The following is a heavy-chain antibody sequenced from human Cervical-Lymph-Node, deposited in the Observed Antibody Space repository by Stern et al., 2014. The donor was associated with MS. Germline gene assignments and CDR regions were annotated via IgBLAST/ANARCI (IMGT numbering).Heavy chain of an antibody. CDR1: GGSFSSLT. J-gene: IGHJ6*02. V-gene: IGHV1-69*09. CDR3: ARASGETNFYYGMAV. CDR2: LTPVLGLP. Sequence: QVQLVQSGAEVKKPGSSVKVSCKASGGSFSSLTISWVRQAPGQGLEWMGRLTPVLGLPNEAQKFQGRGTITADKSTSPAYMELTSLRSEDTAVYFCARASGETNFYYGMAVWGQGTTVTVSS. D-gene: IGHD3-10*01.